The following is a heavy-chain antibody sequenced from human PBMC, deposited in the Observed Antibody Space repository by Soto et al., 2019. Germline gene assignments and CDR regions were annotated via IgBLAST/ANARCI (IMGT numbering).Heavy chain of an antibody. V-gene: IGHV1-18*01. CDR1: GYSFRSYG. Sequence: GASVKVSCKASGYSFRSYGINWVRQAPGQGLKWIGWVSGYNYNTKYAQKLQGRITVTTDTSTNTAYMELRSLRSDDTAVYYCGRSSSMLXAGWSDSWGRGTLVTVSS. D-gene: IGHD2-8*01. CDR2: VSGYNYNT. CDR3: GRSSSMLXAGWSDS. J-gene: IGHJ5*01.